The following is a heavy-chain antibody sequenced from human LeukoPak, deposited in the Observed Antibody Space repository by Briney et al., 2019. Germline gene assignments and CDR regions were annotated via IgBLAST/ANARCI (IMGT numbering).Heavy chain of an antibody. CDR2: INPNSGGT. CDR3: AGDPTDIVVGLDY. Sequence: ASVKVSCKASGYTFTGYYMHWVRQAPGQGLEWMGWINPNSGGTNYAQKFQGRVTMTRDTSISTAYMELSRLRSDDTAVYYCAGDPTDIVVGLDYWGRGTLVTVSS. CDR1: GYTFTGYY. J-gene: IGHJ4*02. V-gene: IGHV1-2*02. D-gene: IGHD2-2*01.